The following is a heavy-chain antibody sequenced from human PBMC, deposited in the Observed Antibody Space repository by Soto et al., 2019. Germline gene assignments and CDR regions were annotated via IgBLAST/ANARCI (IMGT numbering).Heavy chain of an antibody. D-gene: IGHD3-3*01. CDR3: ARQIGDDPFDV. J-gene: IGHJ3*01. CDR2: IYRTGST. CDR1: GFSISSYY. V-gene: IGHV4-59*01. Sequence: SETLSLTFTVSGFSISSYYWNWIRQSPGKGLEWIGYIYRTGSTHYNPSLNSRVAISLDTSRNKFSLKLNSVTAADTAVYFCARQIGDDPFDVWGQGTMVT.